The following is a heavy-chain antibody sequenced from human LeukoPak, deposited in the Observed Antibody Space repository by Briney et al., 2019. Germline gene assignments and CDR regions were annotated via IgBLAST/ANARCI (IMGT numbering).Heavy chain of an antibody. V-gene: IGHV1-24*01. CDR1: GYTLTELS. CDR3: ATRSGSYRYFDY. Sequence: ASVKVSCKVSGYTLTELSMHWVRQAPGKGLEWMGGFDPEDGETIYAQKFQGRVTMTEDTSTDTAYMELSSLRSEDTAVYYRATRSGSYRYFDYWGQGTLVTVSS. CDR2: FDPEDGET. D-gene: IGHD1-26*01. J-gene: IGHJ4*02.